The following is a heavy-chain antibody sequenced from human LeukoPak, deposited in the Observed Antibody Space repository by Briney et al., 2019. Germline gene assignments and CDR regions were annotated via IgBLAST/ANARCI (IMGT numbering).Heavy chain of an antibody. V-gene: IGHV5-51*01. Sequence: GESLKISCKGSGYSFASYWIAWVRQMPGKGLEWMGSIYPGDAETRYSPSFQGQVTISADRSITTAHLQWSSLKASDTAMYFCARLCFGGSCEPAFDFWDQGTMVIVSS. CDR1: GYSFASYW. CDR2: IYPGDAET. D-gene: IGHD2-15*01. CDR3: ARLCFGGSCEPAFDF. J-gene: IGHJ3*01.